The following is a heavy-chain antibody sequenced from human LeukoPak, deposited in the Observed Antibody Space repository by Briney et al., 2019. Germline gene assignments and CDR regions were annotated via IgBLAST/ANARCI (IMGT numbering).Heavy chain of an antibody. V-gene: IGHV3-23*01. CDR3: AKANMITFGGVIVYFDY. Sequence: GGSLRLSCAASGFTFSSYGMSWVRQAPGKGLEWVSAISGSGGCTYYADSVKGRFTISRDNSKNTLYLQMNSLRAEDTAVYYCAKANMITFGGVIVYFDYWGQGTLVTVSS. CDR1: GFTFSSYG. D-gene: IGHD3-16*02. J-gene: IGHJ4*02. CDR2: ISGSGGCT.